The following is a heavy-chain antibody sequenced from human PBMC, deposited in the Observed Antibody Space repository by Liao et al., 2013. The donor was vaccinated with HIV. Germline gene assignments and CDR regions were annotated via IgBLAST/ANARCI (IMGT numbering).Heavy chain of an antibody. CDR3: ARGGLYCTSTSCETTDY. Sequence: QVQLQQWGAGLLKPSETLSLTCAVYGGSLSGHYWNWIRQPPGKGLEWLGEIIHSGSTNYNPSLKSRVSISVDTSKNQFSLKLSSVTAADTAVYYCARGGLYCTSTSCETTDYWGQGTLVTVSS. D-gene: IGHD2-2*01. J-gene: IGHJ4*02. CDR2: IIHSGST. V-gene: IGHV4-34*01. CDR1: GGSLSGHY.